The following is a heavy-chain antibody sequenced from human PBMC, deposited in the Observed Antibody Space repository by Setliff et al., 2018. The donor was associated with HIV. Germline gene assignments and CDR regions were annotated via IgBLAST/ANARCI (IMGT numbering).Heavy chain of an antibody. D-gene: IGHD2-15*01. J-gene: IGHJ6*03. V-gene: IGHV3-74*01. CDR2: INTDERYT. CDR1: GFSFSTYW. CDR3: ARGRRDCSSGSCYGPYYMDV. Sequence: GGSLRLSCAASGFSFSTYWMHWVRQAPGKGLVWVSRINTDERYTLYADSVKGRFTIARDNAKSTLYLQMNSLRAEDTATYYCARGRRDCSSGSCYGPYYMDVCGKGTTVTVSS.